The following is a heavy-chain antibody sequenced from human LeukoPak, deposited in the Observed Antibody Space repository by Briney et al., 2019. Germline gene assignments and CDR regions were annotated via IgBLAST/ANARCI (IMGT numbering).Heavy chain of an antibody. CDR1: GGSFSGYY. CDR2: INHSGST. D-gene: IGHD6-13*01. V-gene: IGHV4-34*01. J-gene: IGHJ5*02. Sequence: SETLSLTCAVYGGSFSGYYWSWIRQPPGKGLEWIGEINHSGSTNYNPSLKSRVTISVDTSKNQFSLKLSSVTAADTAVYYCARGKKGIAAAGSPWFDPWGQGTLVTVSS. CDR3: ARGKKGIAAAGSPWFDP.